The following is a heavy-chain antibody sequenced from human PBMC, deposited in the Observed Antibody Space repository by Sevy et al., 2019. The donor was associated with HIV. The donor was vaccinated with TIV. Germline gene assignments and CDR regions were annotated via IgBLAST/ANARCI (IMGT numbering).Heavy chain of an antibody. CDR2: ISYDGDNK. J-gene: IGHJ5*01. Sequence: GGSLRLSCVGSGFPFGSHSMHWVRQAPGKGLEWVAVISYDGDNKYYADSVKGRFTISRDSSMNTLFLQMNSLRGDDTAVYYCAKDRRRGYSFGLDSWGQGTLVTVSS. CDR3: AKDRRRGYSFGLDS. CDR1: GFPFGSHS. D-gene: IGHD5-18*01. V-gene: IGHV3-30*18.